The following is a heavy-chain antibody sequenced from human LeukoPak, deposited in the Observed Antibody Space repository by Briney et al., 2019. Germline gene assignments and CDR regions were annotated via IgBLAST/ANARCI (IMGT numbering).Heavy chain of an antibody. D-gene: IGHD6-19*01. V-gene: IGHV1-2*04. CDR1: GYTFTGYY. CDR2: INPNSGGT. CDR3: ARDRNGGSGWLNWFDP. J-gene: IGHJ5*02. Sequence: ASAKVSCKASGYTFTGYYMHWVRQAPGQGLEWMGWINPNSGGTNYAQKFQGWVTMTRDTSISTAYMELSRLRSDDTAVYYCARDRNGGSGWLNWFDPWGQGTLVTVSS.